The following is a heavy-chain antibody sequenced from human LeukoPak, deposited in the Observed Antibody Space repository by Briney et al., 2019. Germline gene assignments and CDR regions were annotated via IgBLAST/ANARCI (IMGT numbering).Heavy chain of an antibody. CDR1: GFTFSSYA. V-gene: IGHV3-30*04. J-gene: IGHJ4*02. D-gene: IGHD6-13*01. CDR2: ISYDGSNK. CDR3: ARADSSSWFSEFDY. Sequence: GRSLRLSCAASGFTFSSYAMHWVRQAPGKGLEWVAVISYDGSNKYYADSVKGRFTISRDTSKNTLYLQMNSLRAEDTAVYYCARADSSSWFSEFDYWGQGTLVTVSS.